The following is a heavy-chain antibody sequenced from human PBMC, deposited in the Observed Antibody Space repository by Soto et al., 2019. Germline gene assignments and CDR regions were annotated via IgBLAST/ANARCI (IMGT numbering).Heavy chain of an antibody. J-gene: IGHJ6*02. Sequence: ASVKVSCKASGYTFTSYDINWVRQATGQGLEWMGWMNPNSGNTGYAQKFQGRVTMTRNTSISTAYMELSSLRSEDTAVYYCARWRTVTTDYYYGMDVWGQGTTLTRLL. D-gene: IGHD4-17*01. CDR1: GYTFTSYD. CDR2: MNPNSGNT. V-gene: IGHV1-8*01. CDR3: ARWRTVTTDYYYGMDV.